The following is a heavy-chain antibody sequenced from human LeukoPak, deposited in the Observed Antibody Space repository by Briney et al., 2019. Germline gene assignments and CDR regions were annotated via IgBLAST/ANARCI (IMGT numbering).Heavy chain of an antibody. V-gene: IGHV3-21*01. CDR2: ISSSSSYI. J-gene: IGHJ4*02. Sequence: GGSLRLSWAASGFTFSTYSMNWVRQAPGKGLEWVSSISSSSSYIYYADSVKGRFTISRDNTKNSLSLQMSSLRAEDTAVYYCARDNYGDYSTFDYWGQGTLVTVSS. D-gene: IGHD4-17*01. CDR3: ARDNYGDYSTFDY. CDR1: GFTFSTYS.